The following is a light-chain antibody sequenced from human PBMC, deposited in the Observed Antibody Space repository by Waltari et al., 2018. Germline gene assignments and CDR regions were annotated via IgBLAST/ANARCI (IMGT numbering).Light chain of an antibody. J-gene: IGKJ1*01. CDR2: DTS. Sequence: EIVLTPSPGTLSLSPGERATISCRARRSVGRSLAWYQRKPGQAPRLLIYDTSNRATGIPERFSGSGSGTDFSLTISRLEPEDFAVYYCQMYVRLPVTFGQGTKVEIK. CDR3: QMYVRLPVT. V-gene: IGKV3-20*01. CDR1: RSVGRS.